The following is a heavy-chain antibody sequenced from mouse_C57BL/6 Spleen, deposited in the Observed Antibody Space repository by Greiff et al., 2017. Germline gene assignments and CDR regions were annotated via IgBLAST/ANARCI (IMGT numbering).Heavy chain of an antibody. J-gene: IGHJ3*01. CDR2: ISDGGSYT. CDR3: ARERDSSGYVFFAD. Sequence: EVQRVESGGGLVKPGGSLKLSCAASGFTFSSYAMSWVRQTPEKRLEWVATISDGGSYTYYPDNVKGRFTISRDNAKNNLYLQMSHLKSEDTAMYYCARERDSSGYVFFADWGQGTLVTGSA. D-gene: IGHD3-2*02. CDR1: GFTFSSYA. V-gene: IGHV5-4*01.